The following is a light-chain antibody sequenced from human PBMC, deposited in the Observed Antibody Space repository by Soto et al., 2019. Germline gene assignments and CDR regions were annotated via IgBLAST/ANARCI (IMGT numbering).Light chain of an antibody. CDR2: GNS. J-gene: IGLJ2*01. Sequence: QSVLTQPPSLSGAPGQSVTISCTGSSSNIGVGYDAHWYQQRPGTAPKRVINGNSNRPSGVPDRFSGSKSGTSASLAIAGLEAANRAAYYDQPYDSSVRGSIFGGGTQLTV. CDR3: QPYDSSVRGSI. CDR1: SSNIGVGYD. V-gene: IGLV1-40*01.